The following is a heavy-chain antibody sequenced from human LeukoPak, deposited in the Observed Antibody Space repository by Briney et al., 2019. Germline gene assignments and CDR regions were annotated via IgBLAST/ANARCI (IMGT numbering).Heavy chain of an antibody. J-gene: IGHJ1*01. CDR3: ARGGVRQWLVNYFQH. Sequence: SETLSLTCAVYGGSFSGYYWSWIRQPPGQGLEWIREINHSGSTNYNPSLKSRLTISVDTSKNQFSLKLTSVTAADTAVYYCARGGVRQWLVNYFQHWGQGTLVTVSS. CDR2: INHSGST. V-gene: IGHV4-34*01. CDR1: GGSFSGYY. D-gene: IGHD6-19*01.